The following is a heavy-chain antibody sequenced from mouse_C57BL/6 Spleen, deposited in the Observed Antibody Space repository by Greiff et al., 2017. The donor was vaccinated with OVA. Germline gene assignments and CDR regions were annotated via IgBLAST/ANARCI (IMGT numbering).Heavy chain of an antibody. J-gene: IGHJ3*01. V-gene: IGHV1-62-2*01. CDR3: ARHEEDYSNLSWFAY. Sequence: VMLVESGAELVKPGASVKLSCKASGYTFTEYTIHWVKQRSGQGLEWIGWFYPGSGSIKYNEKVKDKATLTSDKSSSTVYMELSRLTSEDSAVYFCARHEEDYSNLSWFAYWGQGTLVTVSA. D-gene: IGHD2-5*01. CDR1: GYTFTEYT. CDR2: FYPGSGSI.